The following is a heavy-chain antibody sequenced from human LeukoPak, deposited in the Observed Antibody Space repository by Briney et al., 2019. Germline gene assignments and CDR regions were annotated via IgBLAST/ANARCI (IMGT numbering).Heavy chain of an antibody. CDR3: AREKCSGGSCYD. V-gene: IGHV3-53*01. CDR2: IYSGGST. J-gene: IGHJ4*02. Sequence: GGSLRLSCAASGLTVSSHYMSWVRQAPGKGLEWVSIIYSGGSTYYADSAKGRFTISRDNSKNTLYLQMNSLRAEDTAVYYCAREKCSGGSCYDWGQGTLVTVSS. CDR1: GLTVSSHY. D-gene: IGHD2-15*01.